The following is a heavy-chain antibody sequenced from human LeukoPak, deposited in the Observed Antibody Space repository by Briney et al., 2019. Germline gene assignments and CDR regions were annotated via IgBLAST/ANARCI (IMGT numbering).Heavy chain of an antibody. Sequence: GASVKVSCKASGYTFTGYYMHWVRQAPGQGLEWMGWINPNSGGTNYAQKFQGRVTMTRDTSISTAYMELSRLRSDDTAVYYCARDNLRWELQDGVDPWGQGTLVTVSS. CDR1: GYTFTGYY. D-gene: IGHD1-26*01. J-gene: IGHJ5*02. V-gene: IGHV1-2*02. CDR2: INPNSGGT. CDR3: ARDNLRWELQDGVDP.